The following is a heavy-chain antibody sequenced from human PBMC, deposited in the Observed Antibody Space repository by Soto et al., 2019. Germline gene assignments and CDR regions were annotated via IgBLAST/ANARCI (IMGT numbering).Heavy chain of an antibody. D-gene: IGHD3-22*01. CDR1: AGSITTSY. CDR3: ASSGIVGREVNTWFDP. CDR2: ISYRGST. J-gene: IGHJ5*02. Sequence: LSLTCTVSAGSITTSYWSWIRQPLGKALEWIGYISYRGSTNYNPSLKSRLTISIDTSKSQISLKLTSMTTADTAVYYCASSGIVGREVNTWFDPWGQGTLVTVS. V-gene: IGHV4-59*01.